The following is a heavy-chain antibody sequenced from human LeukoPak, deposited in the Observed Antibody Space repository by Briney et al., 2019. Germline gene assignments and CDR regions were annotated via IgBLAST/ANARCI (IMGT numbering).Heavy chain of an antibody. Sequence: GGSLRLSCAASGFTFSRYGMHWVRQAPGKGLEWVAVISYDGSNKYYADSVKGRFTISRDNSKNTLYLQMNSLRAEDTAVYYCAKDGDSSGWYYFDYWGQGTLVSVSS. CDR1: GFTFSRYG. D-gene: IGHD6-19*01. CDR2: ISYDGSNK. J-gene: IGHJ4*02. V-gene: IGHV3-30*18. CDR3: AKDGDSSGWYYFDY.